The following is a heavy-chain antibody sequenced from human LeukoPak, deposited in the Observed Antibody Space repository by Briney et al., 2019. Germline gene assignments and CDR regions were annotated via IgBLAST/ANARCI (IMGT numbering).Heavy chain of an antibody. D-gene: IGHD6-19*01. Sequence: GWSLRLSCVASGLTFSSYCMHWVRQAPGNGLVWVSRINSDGSSTSYAASVKGRFTISRDNAKNTLYLQMNSLRAEDTAVYYCARDYSSGWYYDYWGQGTLVTVSS. CDR2: INSDGSST. J-gene: IGHJ4*02. CDR3: ARDYSSGWYYDY. V-gene: IGHV3-74*01. CDR1: GLTFSSYC.